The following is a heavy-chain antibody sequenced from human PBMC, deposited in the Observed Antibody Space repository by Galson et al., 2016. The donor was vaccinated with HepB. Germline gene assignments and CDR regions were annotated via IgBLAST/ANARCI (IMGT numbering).Heavy chain of an antibody. CDR2: TWFDGSNS. Sequence: SLRLSCAASGFTFSTYGMRWVRQAPGKGLEWVALTWFDGSNSFYADSVKGRFTISRDNARNTLYLQMNSLRAEDTAVYYCARAQDYYGSGKGDYGMDVWGQGTTVTVS. V-gene: IGHV3-33*01. CDR3: ARAQDYYGSGKGDYGMDV. D-gene: IGHD3-10*01. J-gene: IGHJ6*02. CDR1: GFTFSTYG.